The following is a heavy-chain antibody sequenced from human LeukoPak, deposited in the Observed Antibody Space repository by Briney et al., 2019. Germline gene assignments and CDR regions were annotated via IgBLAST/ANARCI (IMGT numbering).Heavy chain of an antibody. V-gene: IGHV6-1*01. Sequence: SQTLSLTCAISGDSVSTNSGGWNWIRQSPSRGLEWLGRTYDKSNWYNDYAVSVKSRITINPDTSKNQFSLKLSSVTAADTAVYYCARDRGDGYDYFWDYWGQGTLVTVSS. CDR2: TYDKSNWYN. J-gene: IGHJ4*02. D-gene: IGHD5-12*01. CDR1: GDSVSTNSGG. CDR3: ARDRGDGYDYFWDY.